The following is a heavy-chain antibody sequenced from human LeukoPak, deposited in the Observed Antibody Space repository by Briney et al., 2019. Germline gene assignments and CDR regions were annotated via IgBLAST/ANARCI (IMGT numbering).Heavy chain of an antibody. D-gene: IGHD6-19*01. J-gene: IGHJ4*02. V-gene: IGHV2-5*02. CDR2: IYWDDDK. CDR3: AHYSGYDSYSSGWYVY. CDR1: GFSLSTSGVG. Sequence: SGPTLVNPTQTLTLTCTFSGFSLSTSGVGVGWIRQPPGKALEWLALIYWDDDKRYSPSLKSRLTITKDTSKNQVVLTMTNMDPVDTATYYWAHYSGYDSYSSGWYVYWGQGTLVTVSS.